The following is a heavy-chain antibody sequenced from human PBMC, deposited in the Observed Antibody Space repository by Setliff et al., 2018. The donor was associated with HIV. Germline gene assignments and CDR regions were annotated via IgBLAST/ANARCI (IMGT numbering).Heavy chain of an antibody. CDR2: IYTSGST. J-gene: IGHJ5*02. CDR1: GGSISSYY. Sequence: PSETLSLTCTVSGGSISSYYWSWIRQPAGKGLEWIGRIYTSGSTNYNPSLKSRVTMSVDTSKNQFSLRLSSVTAADSAVYYCAREDASGSARRFDPWGQGTLVTVSS. CDR3: AREDASGSARRFDP. D-gene: IGHD3-10*01. V-gene: IGHV4-4*07.